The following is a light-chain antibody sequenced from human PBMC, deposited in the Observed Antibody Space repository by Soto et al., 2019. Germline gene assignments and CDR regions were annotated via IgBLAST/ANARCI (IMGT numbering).Light chain of an antibody. J-gene: IGKJ5*01. CDR1: QSVSSN. V-gene: IGKV3-15*01. CDR3: QADRSSLSTP. Sequence: EIVMTQSPATLSVSPGERATLSCRASQSVSSNLAWYHQKPGQAPRLLIYGASTRATGIPARFSGSGSGKEFTQTKSLLLSEEIDVDYCQADRSSLSTPLGQGTRLEIK. CDR2: GAS.